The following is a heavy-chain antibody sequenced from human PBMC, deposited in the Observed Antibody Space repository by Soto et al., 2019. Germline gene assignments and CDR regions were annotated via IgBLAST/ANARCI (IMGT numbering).Heavy chain of an antibody. CDR1: GFTFSSYA. CDR2: ISAGGGNT. V-gene: IGHV3-23*01. Sequence: VGSLRLSCAASGFTFSSYALSWVRQAPGKGLEWVSGISAGGGNTYTADSVKGRFTISRDNSKKTLYLQMDSLTAEDTAIYYCAKGSKPRGAYHSDYWRQGTQVTVSS. CDR3: AKGSKPRGAYHSDY. J-gene: IGHJ4*02. D-gene: IGHD2-2*01.